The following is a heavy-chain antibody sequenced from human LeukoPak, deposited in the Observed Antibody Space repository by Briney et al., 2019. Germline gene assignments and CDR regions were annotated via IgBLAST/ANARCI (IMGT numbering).Heavy chain of an antibody. CDR1: GYTFTTYA. V-gene: IGHV7-4-1*02. CDR3: AKDLDSAAFDI. Sequence: GASVKVSCRASGYTFTTYAINWVRQAPGQGLEYMGWISTNTGSPTYAQGFTGRFVFSLDTSVNTAYLQISSLKAEDTAVYYCAKDLDSAAFDIWGQGTMVTVSS. J-gene: IGHJ3*02. D-gene: IGHD2-15*01. CDR2: ISTNTGSP.